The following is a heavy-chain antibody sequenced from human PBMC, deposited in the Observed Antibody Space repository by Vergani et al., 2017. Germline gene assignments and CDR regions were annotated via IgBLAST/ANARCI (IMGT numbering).Heavy chain of an antibody. CDR2: IDPSDSYT. V-gene: IGHV5-10-1*01. Sequence: VQLVQSGAEVKKPGASVKVSCKASGYSFTSYWISRVRQMPGKGLEWMGRIDPSDSYTNYSPSFQGHVTISADKSISTAYLQWSSLKASDTAMYYCARQVAVAGKWWGPYYYYGMDVWGQGTTVTVSS. J-gene: IGHJ6*02. CDR1: GYSFTSYW. CDR3: ARQVAVAGKWWGPYYYYGMDV. D-gene: IGHD6-19*01.